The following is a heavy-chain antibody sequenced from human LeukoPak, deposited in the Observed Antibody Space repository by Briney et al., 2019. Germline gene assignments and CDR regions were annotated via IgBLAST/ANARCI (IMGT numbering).Heavy chain of an antibody. D-gene: IGHD3-22*01. J-gene: IGHJ4*02. CDR2: IYPGDSDT. Sequence: GESLKISCQGSGYTFTGYWIGWVRQMPGRGLEWMGIIYPGDSDTRYSPSFQGQVTISADKSISTAYLQWSSLKASDTAMYYCARSGSSGLFDYWGQGTLVTVSS. CDR3: ARSGSSGLFDY. CDR1: GYTFTGYW. V-gene: IGHV5-51*01.